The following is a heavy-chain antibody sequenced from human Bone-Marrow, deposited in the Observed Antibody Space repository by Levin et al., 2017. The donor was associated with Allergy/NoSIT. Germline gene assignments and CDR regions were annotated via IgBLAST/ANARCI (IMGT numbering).Heavy chain of an antibody. D-gene: IGHD6-19*01. CDR3: ARGVKGSSGWSLLHAFDI. Sequence: QAGESLKISCAASGFTFSIYWMTWVRQAPGKGLEWVANIKVDGSEKYYVDSVKGRFTISKDNAKKSLDLQMNSLRDEDTAVYYCARGVKGSSGWSLLHAFDIWGQGTMVTVSS. CDR1: GFTFSIYW. J-gene: IGHJ3*02. V-gene: IGHV3-7*01. CDR2: IKVDGSEK.